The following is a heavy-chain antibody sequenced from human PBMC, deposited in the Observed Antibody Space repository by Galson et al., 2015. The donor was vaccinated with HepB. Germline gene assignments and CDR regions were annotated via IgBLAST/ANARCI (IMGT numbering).Heavy chain of an antibody. J-gene: IGHJ4*02. CDR1: GFTFSSYA. CDR2: ISGSGGST. CDR3: AKDITVLWFGELEV. Sequence: SLRLSCAASGFTFSSYAMSWVRQAPGKGLEWVSAISGSGGSTYYADPVKGRFTISRDNSKNTLYLQMNSLRAEDTAVYYCAKDITVLWFGELEVWGQGTLVTVSS. D-gene: IGHD3-10*01. V-gene: IGHV3-23*01.